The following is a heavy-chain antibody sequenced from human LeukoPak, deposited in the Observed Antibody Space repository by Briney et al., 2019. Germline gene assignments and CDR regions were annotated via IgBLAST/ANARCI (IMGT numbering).Heavy chain of an antibody. J-gene: IGHJ4*02. CDR1: GFTSTRYA. CDR2: ISSDGTDK. Sequence: GGSLRLSCAASGFTSTRYAMHWVRQAPGEGLEWVAVISSDGTDKYYADSVKGRFTISRDSAKNTLYLQMNSLRAEDTAVYYCARALITMIRGVIDYWGQGTLVTVSS. V-gene: IGHV3-30-3*01. CDR3: ARALITMIRGVIDY. D-gene: IGHD3-10*01.